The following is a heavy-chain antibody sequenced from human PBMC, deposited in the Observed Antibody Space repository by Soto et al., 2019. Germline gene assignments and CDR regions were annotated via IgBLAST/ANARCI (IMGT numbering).Heavy chain of an antibody. V-gene: IGHV1-69*01. Sequence: QVQLVQSGAEVKKPGSSVKVSCKASGGTFSSYAISWVRQAPGQGLEWMGGIIPIFGTANYAQKFQGRVTITADESTSTAYMELSSLRSEDKAVYYCARAFHYGDYANYYYYGMDVWGQGTTVTVSS. CDR2: IIPIFGTA. CDR1: GGTFSSYA. D-gene: IGHD4-17*01. CDR3: ARAFHYGDYANYYYYGMDV. J-gene: IGHJ6*02.